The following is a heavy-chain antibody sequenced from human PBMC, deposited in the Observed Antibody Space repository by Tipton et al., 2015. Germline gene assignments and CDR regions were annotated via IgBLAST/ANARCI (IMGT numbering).Heavy chain of an antibody. D-gene: IGHD3-10*01. CDR3: ARGHYVSRMDV. V-gene: IGHV4-39*07. J-gene: IGHJ6*02. CDR2: ISYSGST. Sequence: TLSLTCTVSGGSISSSSYYWGWIRQPPGKGLEWIGSISYSGSTNYNPSLKSRVTISVDTSKNQFSLKLSSVTAADTAVYYCARGHYVSRMDVWGQGTTVTVSS. CDR1: GGSISSSSYY.